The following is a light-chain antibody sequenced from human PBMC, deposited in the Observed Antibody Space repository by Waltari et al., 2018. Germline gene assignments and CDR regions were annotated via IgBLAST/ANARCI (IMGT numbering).Light chain of an antibody. CDR3: SSYTSSRTLI. CDR2: DVS. Sequence: QSALTQPASVSGSPGQSITISCTGTSSDVGGYNYVSWYQQHPGKAPKLMIYDVSNRPSGGSKRFSGAKSGNTASLTISGLQAEDEADYYCSSYTSSRTLIFGGGTKLTVL. J-gene: IGLJ2*01. V-gene: IGLV2-14*01. CDR1: SSDVGGYNY.